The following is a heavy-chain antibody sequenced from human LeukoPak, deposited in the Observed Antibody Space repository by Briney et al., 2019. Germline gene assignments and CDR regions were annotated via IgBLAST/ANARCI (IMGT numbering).Heavy chain of an antibody. D-gene: IGHD2-2*01. Sequence: PSETLSLTCAVSGGSISSSNWWSWVRQPPGKGLEWIGEIYHSGSTNYNPSLKSRVTISVDKSKNQFSLKLSSVTAADTAVYYCARRHCSSTSCYEAWGQGTLVTVSS. J-gene: IGHJ5*02. CDR3: ARRHCSSTSCYEA. CDR1: GGSISSSNW. V-gene: IGHV4-4*02. CDR2: IYHSGST.